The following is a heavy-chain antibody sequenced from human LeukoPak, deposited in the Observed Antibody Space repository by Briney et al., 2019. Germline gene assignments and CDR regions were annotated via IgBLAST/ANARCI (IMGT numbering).Heavy chain of an antibody. CDR3: VRGRGLGEFAVASFDP. Sequence: PGGSLRPSCAGSGFTFTGYWMHWVRQTPGKGLVWISRLYSDGRSLTYAESVKGRFTISRDNAKNMLYLQMNSLRSDDTGVYYCVRGRGLGEFAVASFDPWGRGTLVTVSS. D-gene: IGHD6-19*01. CDR1: GFTFTGYW. CDR2: LYSDGRSL. V-gene: IGHV3-74*01. J-gene: IGHJ5*02.